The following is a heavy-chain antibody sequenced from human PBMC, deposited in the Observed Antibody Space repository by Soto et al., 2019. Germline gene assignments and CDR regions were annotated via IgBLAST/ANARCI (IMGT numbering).Heavy chain of an antibody. CDR3: ASPKVGANSWFDP. V-gene: IGHV1-69*01. D-gene: IGHD1-26*01. J-gene: IGHJ5*02. CDR2: IIPIFGTA. Sequence: QVQLVQSGAEVKKPGSSVKVSCKAAGGTCSSYAISWVRQAPGQGLEWMGGIIPIFGTANYAQKFQGRVTITADESTSTAYMELSRLRSEDTAVYYCASPKVGANSWFDPWGKGTLVTVSS. CDR1: GGTCSSYA.